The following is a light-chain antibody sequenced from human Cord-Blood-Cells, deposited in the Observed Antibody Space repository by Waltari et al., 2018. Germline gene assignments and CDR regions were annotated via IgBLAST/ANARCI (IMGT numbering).Light chain of an antibody. CDR3: CSYAGSSTWV. Sequence: QSALXQPXXVSGSPGQSITTPCTGTSSHVGRYTPFSWYQQHPGKATTLMFYEGSKRLSGVSNXFXXSKSGXXXSLTIXXXQAXDEADYXCCSYAGSSTWVFGGGTKLTVL. CDR1: SSHVGRYTP. V-gene: IGLV2-23*01. J-gene: IGLJ3*02. CDR2: EGS.